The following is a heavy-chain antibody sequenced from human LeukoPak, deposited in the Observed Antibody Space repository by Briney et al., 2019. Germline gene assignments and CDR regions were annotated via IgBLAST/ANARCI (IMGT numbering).Heavy chain of an antibody. V-gene: IGHV3-23*01. D-gene: IGHD3-9*01. CDR1: GFTFSSFA. CDR2: ISGSDST. CDR3: AKGVRFLDWWILDY. J-gene: IGHJ4*02. Sequence: GGPLRLSCAASGFTFSSFAMSWVRQAPGRGLEWVSAISGSDSTYYADSVKGRFTISRDNSKNTLYLQMNSLRAEDTAVYYCAKGVRFLDWWILDYWGQGSLVTVSS.